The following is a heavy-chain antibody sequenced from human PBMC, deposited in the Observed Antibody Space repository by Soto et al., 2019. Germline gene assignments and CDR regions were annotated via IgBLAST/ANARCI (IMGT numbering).Heavy chain of an antibody. Sequence: GGSLRLSCAASGFTFSNACMNWVRQAPGKGLEWVGRIKSKTDGGTTDYAAPVKGRFTISRDDSKNTLYLQMNSLKTEDTAVYYSYYYDGPGYGYWGQGTLVTVSS. V-gene: IGHV3-15*07. CDR3: YYYDGPGYGY. CDR2: IKSKTDGGTT. D-gene: IGHD3-22*01. J-gene: IGHJ4*02. CDR1: GFTFSNAC.